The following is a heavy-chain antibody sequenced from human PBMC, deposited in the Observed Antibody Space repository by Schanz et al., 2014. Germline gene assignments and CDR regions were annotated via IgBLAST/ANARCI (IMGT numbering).Heavy chain of an antibody. V-gene: IGHV1-46*01. D-gene: IGHD6-13*01. CDR1: GYTFTSDS. CDR3: ASSGAGYSSSWDFDY. CDR2: INPSGGST. Sequence: QVQLVQSGAEVKKPGASVKVSCKASGYTFTSDSMHWVRQAPGQGLEWMGMINPSGGSTTYAQKFQGRVTSTADRSTSTAYMDVSSLRAEDTDVYYCASSGAGYSSSWDFDYWGQGTLXTVSS. J-gene: IGHJ4*02.